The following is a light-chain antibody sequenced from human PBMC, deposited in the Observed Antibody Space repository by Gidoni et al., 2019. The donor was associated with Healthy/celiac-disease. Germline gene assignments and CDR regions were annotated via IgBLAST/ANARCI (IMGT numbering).Light chain of an antibody. V-gene: IGLV1-44*01. CDR3: AAWDDSLRGSVV. J-gene: IGLJ2*01. CDR1: NSNIGRNS. CDR2: STN. Sequence: QSVLTQPPSASWTPGQRVTISCSGRNSNIGRNSVNWYQQPPGTAPQAPKLLIHSTNQRPSGVPDRFSGSKSATSASLAISGLQSEDEGNYYCAAWDDSLRGSVVFGGGTKLTVL.